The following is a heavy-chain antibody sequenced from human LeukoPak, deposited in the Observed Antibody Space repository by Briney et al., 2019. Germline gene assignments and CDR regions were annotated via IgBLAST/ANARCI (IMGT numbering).Heavy chain of an antibody. V-gene: IGHV3-20*04. CDR1: GFTFSSYA. D-gene: IGHD5-18*01. Sequence: PGGSLRLSCAASGFTFSSYAMSWVRQAPGKGLEWVSGINWNGGSTGYADSVKGRFTISRDNAKNSLYLQMNSLRVEDTAFYYCARDLAYSRLDYWGQGMLVTVSS. CDR3: ARDLAYSRLDY. J-gene: IGHJ4*02. CDR2: INWNGGST.